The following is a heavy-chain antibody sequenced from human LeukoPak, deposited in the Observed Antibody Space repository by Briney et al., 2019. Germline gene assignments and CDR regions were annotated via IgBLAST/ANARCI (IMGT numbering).Heavy chain of an antibody. V-gene: IGHV1-69*04. J-gene: IGHJ4*02. CDR1: GGTFSSYA. Sequence: SVKVSCKASGGTFSSYAVSWVRQAPGQGLEWMGRIIPILGIANYAQKFQGRVTITADKSTSTAYMELSSLRSEDTAVYYCASGKYYYGSGSYYFDYWGQGTLVTASS. CDR3: ASGKYYYGSGSYYFDY. D-gene: IGHD3-10*01. CDR2: IIPILGIA.